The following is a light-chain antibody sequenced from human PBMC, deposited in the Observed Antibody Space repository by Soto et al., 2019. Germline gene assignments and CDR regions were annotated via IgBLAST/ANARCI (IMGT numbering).Light chain of an antibody. Sequence: DIVMTQSPDSLAVSLGERATINCKSSQSVLYSSNNKNYVAWYQQKPGLPPKLLIYWASTRESGVPDRFSGSGSGTDFTLTHSSLQAEDVSVYYCQQYYSPPLTLGGGNKLEIK. CDR1: QSVLYSSNNKNY. J-gene: IGKJ4*01. CDR2: WAS. V-gene: IGKV4-1*01. CDR3: QQYYSPPLT.